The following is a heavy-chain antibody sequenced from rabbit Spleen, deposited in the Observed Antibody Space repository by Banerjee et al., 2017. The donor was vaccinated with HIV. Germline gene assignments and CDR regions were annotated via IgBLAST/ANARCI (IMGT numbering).Heavy chain of an antibody. Sequence: EESGGGLVQPEGSLTLTCKASGFDFSSNAMCWVRQAPGKGPEWIACIANGDGSTYYASWVNGRFTISRSTSLNTVTLQMTSLTAADTATYFCARDLVAVIGWNFNLWGQGTLVTVS. V-gene: IGHV1S47*01. CDR2: IANGDGST. J-gene: IGHJ4*01. CDR3: ARDLVAVIGWNFNL. CDR1: GFDFSSNA. D-gene: IGHD5-1*01.